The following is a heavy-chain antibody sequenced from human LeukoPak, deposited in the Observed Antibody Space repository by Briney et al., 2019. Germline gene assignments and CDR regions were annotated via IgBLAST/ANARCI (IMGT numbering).Heavy chain of an antibody. J-gene: IGHJ6*03. CDR3: ARGATVWARMDV. CDR1: GFTFSSYS. V-gene: IGHV3-48*04. CDR2: ISSTGSTI. D-gene: IGHD4-17*01. Sequence: GGSLRLSCAASGFTFSSYSMNWVRQAPGKGLEWVSYISSTGSTIYYAGSVKGRFTISRDNVRNSLYLQMNSLRAEDTAVYYCARGATVWARMDVWGKGTTVTVSS.